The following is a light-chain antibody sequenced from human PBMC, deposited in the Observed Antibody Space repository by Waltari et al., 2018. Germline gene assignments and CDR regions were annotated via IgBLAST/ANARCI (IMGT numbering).Light chain of an antibody. Sequence: QSVLTQPPSASGTPGQRVSISCSGSNSNIGTNTVNWYQQLPGTAPKLLIYSNNNRPSGVLDRFSGSKSGTSASLAISGLQSEDEAEYYCAAWDDSLNGPVFGAGTKLTVL. CDR3: AAWDDSLNGPV. V-gene: IGLV1-44*01. J-gene: IGLJ3*02. CDR1: NSNIGTNT. CDR2: SNN.